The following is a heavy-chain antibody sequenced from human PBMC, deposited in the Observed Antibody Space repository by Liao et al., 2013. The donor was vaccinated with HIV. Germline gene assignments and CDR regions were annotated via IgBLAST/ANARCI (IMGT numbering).Heavy chain of an antibody. D-gene: IGHD7-27*01. J-gene: IGHJ6*03. CDR3: ARDRNLRELGPWYMDV. CDR2: MYYSGST. V-gene: IGHV4-30-4*08. Sequence: QVQLQESGPGLLKPSQTLSLTCTVSGGSISSGEDYWSWIRQPPGKGLEWIGYMYYSGSTNYNPSLKSRVTMSVDTSKNQFSLKLSSVTAADTAVYYCARDRNLRELGPWYMDVWGKGTTVTVSS. CDR1: GGSISSGEDY.